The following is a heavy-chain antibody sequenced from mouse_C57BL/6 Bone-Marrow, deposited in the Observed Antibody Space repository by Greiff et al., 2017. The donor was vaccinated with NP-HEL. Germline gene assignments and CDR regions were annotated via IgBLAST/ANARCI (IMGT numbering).Heavy chain of an antibody. CDR2: IYPGSGST. J-gene: IGHJ3*01. CDR3: ARGIYYDYGAWFAY. V-gene: IGHV1-55*01. CDR1: GYTFTSYW. D-gene: IGHD2-4*01. Sequence: VQLKGSGAELVKPGASVKMSCKASGYTFTSYWITWVKQRPGQGLEWIGDIYPGSGSTNYNEKFKSKATLTVDTSSSTAYMQLSSLTSEDSAVYYCARGIYYDYGAWFAYWGQGTLVTVSA.